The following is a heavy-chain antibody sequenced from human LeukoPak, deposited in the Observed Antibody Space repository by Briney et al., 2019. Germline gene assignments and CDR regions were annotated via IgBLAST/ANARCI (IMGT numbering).Heavy chain of an antibody. D-gene: IGHD4-17*01. CDR2: ISAYNGNT. J-gene: IGHJ3*02. Sequence: ASVKVSCKASGYTFTSYGISWVRQAPGQGLEWMGWISAYNGNTNYAQKLQGRVTMTTDTSTSTAYMELRSLRSDDTAVYYCARGSTYGDYVRGDAFDIWGQGTMVTVSS. CDR1: GYTFTSYG. V-gene: IGHV1-18*01. CDR3: ARGSTYGDYVRGDAFDI.